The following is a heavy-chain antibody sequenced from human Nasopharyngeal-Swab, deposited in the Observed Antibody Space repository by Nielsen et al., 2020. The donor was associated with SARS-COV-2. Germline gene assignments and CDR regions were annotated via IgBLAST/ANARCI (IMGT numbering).Heavy chain of an antibody. CDR1: GGSFSGYS. J-gene: IGHJ6*02. Sequence: GSLRLSCAVSGGSFSGYSWSWIRQPPGKGLEWIGEINHSGSTNYTPSLKSRVTISIDTSKKQLSLKLRSVTAADTAVYYCARIDGWGAMDVWGQGTTVTVSS. D-gene: IGHD3-10*01. V-gene: IGHV4-34*01. CDR2: INHSGST. CDR3: ARIDGWGAMDV.